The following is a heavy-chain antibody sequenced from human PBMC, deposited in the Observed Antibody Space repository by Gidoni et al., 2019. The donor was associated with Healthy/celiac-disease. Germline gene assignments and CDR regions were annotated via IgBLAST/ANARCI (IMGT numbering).Heavy chain of an antibody. CDR1: GYTFTGYY. Sequence: QVQLVQSGAEVKKPGAAVKVSCKASGYTFTGYYMHWVRQAHGQWLEWMGRINPNSGGTNYAQKFQGRVTMTRDTSISTAYMELSRLRSDYTAVYYCARGGKYSSSNWFDPWGQGTLVTVSS. CDR2: INPNSGGT. J-gene: IGHJ5*02. D-gene: IGHD6-6*01. V-gene: IGHV1-2*06. CDR3: ARGGKYSSSNWFDP.